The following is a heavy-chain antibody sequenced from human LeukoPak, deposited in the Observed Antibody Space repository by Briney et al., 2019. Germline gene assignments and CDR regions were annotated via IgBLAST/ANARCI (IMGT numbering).Heavy chain of an antibody. Sequence: ASVEVSCKASGYTFTSYYMHWVRQAPGQGLEWMGIINPSGGSTSYAQKFQGRVTMTRDTSTSTVYMELSSLRSEDTAVYYCARAHPTNQDAFDIWGQGTMVTVSS. J-gene: IGHJ3*02. CDR1: GYTFTSYY. CDR2: INPSGGST. CDR3: ARAHPTNQDAFDI. V-gene: IGHV1-46*01.